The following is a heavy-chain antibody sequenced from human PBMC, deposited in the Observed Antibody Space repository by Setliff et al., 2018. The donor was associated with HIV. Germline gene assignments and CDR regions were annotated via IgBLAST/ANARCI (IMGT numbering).Heavy chain of an antibody. Sequence: ASVKVSCKASGYTFTYLFIHWVRLAPGRGLEWVGLINPKTGDTSYAQKFQGRVTMTRDTSISTAYMDLDRLGSDDTAVYYCARDPRFSGYAQAFDYWGQGSLITVSS. J-gene: IGHJ4*02. CDR1: GYTFTYLF. CDR2: INPKTGDT. D-gene: IGHD5-12*01. V-gene: IGHV1-2*02. CDR3: ARDPRFSGYAQAFDY.